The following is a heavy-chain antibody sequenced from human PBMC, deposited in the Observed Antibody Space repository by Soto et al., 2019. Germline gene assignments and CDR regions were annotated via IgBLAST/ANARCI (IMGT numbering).Heavy chain of an antibody. CDR2: MYHSGTS. D-gene: IGHD3-10*01. CDR1: GGSIGGVGYS. J-gene: IGHJ5*02. Sequence: LSLTCAVSGGSIGGVGYSWSWIRQPPGGGLEWIGYMYHSGTSLKGPSLKTRLTMSLDMSKNQFSLTLNSRTAADTAVYYCARAQFYSGSGNYNNLMFDAWGQGIQVTVSS. V-gene: IGHV4-30-2*01. CDR3: ARAQFYSGSGNYNNLMFDA.